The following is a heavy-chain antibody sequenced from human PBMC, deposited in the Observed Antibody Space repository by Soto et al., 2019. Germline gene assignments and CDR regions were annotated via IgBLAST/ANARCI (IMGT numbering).Heavy chain of an antibody. CDR3: ARDGSGGSARPQPYGYFDY. V-gene: IGHV3-30-3*01. D-gene: IGHD6-19*01. Sequence: PGGSLRLSCAASGFTFSSYAMHWVRQAPGKGLEWVAVISYDGSNKYYADSVKGRFTISRDNSKNTLYLQMNSLRAEDTAVYYCARDGSGGSARPQPYGYFDYWGQGTLVTVS. J-gene: IGHJ4*02. CDR2: ISYDGSNK. CDR1: GFTFSSYA.